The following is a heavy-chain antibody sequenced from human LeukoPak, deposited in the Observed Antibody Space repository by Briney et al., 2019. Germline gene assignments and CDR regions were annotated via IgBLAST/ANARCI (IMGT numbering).Heavy chain of an antibody. J-gene: IGHJ4*02. D-gene: IGHD3-22*01. CDR2: ITARDDTT. CDR1: GFTFNSNA. CDR3: AKAYGSNGYYQLPINF. V-gene: IGHV3-23*01. Sequence: PGGSLRLSCGASGFTFNSNAMTWGRHAPAKGLECVSAITARDDTTYYADSVKGRFTISRDNSRNTLYLQMNTLRVEDTGVYYCAKAYGSNGYYQLPINFWGQGTLVTVSS.